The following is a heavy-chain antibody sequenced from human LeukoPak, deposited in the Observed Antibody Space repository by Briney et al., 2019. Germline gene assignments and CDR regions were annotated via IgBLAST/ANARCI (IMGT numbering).Heavy chain of an antibody. CDR2: ISYDGSNK. V-gene: IGHV3-30*04. D-gene: IGHD2-21*02. J-gene: IGHJ3*02. Sequence: PGGSLRLSCAASGFTFSSYAMHWVRQAPGKGLEWVAVISYDGSNKYYADSVKGRFTISRDNSKNTLYLQMNSLRAEDTAVYYCAREIVVVTAPRGDAFDIWGQGTMVTVSS. CDR3: AREIVVVTAPRGDAFDI. CDR1: GFTFSSYA.